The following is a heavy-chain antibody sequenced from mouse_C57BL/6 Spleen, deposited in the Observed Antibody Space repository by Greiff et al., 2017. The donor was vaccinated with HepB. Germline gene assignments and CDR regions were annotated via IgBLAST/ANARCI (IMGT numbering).Heavy chain of an antibody. D-gene: IGHD1-1*01. V-gene: IGHV5-16*01. CDR2: INYDGSST. CDR1: GFTFSDYY. Sequence: EVKLQESEGGLVQPGSSMKLSCTASGFTFSDYYMAWVRQVPEKGLEWVANINYDGSSTYYLDSLKSRFIISRDNAKNILYLQMSSLKSEDTATYYCAREDYYGSSYEGWFAYWGQGTLVTVSA. J-gene: IGHJ3*01. CDR3: AREDYYGSSYEGWFAY.